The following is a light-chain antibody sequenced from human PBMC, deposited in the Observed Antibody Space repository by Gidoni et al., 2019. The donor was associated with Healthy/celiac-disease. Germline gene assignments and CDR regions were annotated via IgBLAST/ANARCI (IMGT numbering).Light chain of an antibody. CDR2: AAS. CDR1: QSISSY. V-gene: IGKV1-39*01. J-gene: IGKJ4*01. Sequence: DIQMPQSPSSLSASVGDRVTITCRASQSISSYLNWYQQKPGKAPKLLIYAASSLQSGVPSGFSGSGSGTDFTLTISSLQPEDFATYYCQQSYSTPLTFGRGTKVEIK. CDR3: QQSYSTPLT.